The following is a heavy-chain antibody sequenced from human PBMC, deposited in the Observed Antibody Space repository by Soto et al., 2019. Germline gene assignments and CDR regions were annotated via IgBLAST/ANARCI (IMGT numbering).Heavy chain of an antibody. CDR2: ISGSGGST. CDR3: AKAVYSSSSYYYGMGA. D-gene: IGHD6-6*01. J-gene: IGHJ6*02. V-gene: IGHV3-23*01. Sequence: GGSLRLSCAASGFTFSSHSTNWVRQAQGKGLEWVSAISGSGGSTYYADSVKGRFTISRDDSRNTLYLHMHSLRAEDTALYFFAKAVYSSSSYYYGMGAWGQGTTVTVSS. CDR1: GFTFSSHS.